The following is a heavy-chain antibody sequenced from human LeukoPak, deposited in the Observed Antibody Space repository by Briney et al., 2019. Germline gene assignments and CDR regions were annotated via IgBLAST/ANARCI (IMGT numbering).Heavy chain of an antibody. CDR3: ARDKSNGVGIVY. V-gene: IGHV1-2*02. J-gene: IGHJ4*02. CDR1: GYTFRNYY. D-gene: IGHD2-8*01. Sequence: ASVKVSCKASGYTFRNYYIHWVRQAPGHGLEYMGWINFNRGDTNYAEKFQGRVTMTRDTSIDTVYMDLSSLRSDDTALYYCARDKSNGVGIVYWGQGTPVTVSS. CDR2: INFNRGDT.